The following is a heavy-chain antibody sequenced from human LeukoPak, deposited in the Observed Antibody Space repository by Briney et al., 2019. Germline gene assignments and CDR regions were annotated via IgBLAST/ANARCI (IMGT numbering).Heavy chain of an antibody. V-gene: IGHV3-66*01. J-gene: IGHJ4*02. CDR2: IYSGGST. D-gene: IGHD2-2*01. CDR3: ARGLGYCSSTSCYVLDY. CDR1: GFTVSSNY. Sequence: GGSLRLSCAASGFTVSSNYMSWVRQAPGKGLEWASVIYSGGSTYYADSVKGRFTISRDNSKNTLYLQMNSLRAEDTAVYYCARGLGYCSSTSCYVLDYWGQGTLVTVSS.